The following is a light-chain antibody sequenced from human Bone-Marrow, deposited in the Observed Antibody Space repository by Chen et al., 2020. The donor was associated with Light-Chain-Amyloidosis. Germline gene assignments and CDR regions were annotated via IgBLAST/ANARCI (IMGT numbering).Light chain of an antibody. CDR1: DLPTKY. CDR2: RDT. CDR3: QSADSSGTYEVI. V-gene: IGLV3-25*03. J-gene: IGLJ2*01. Sequence: SYELTQPPSVSVYPGQTARITCSGDDLPTKYAYWYQKKPGQAPVLVIHRDTDRPSGISERFSGSSSGTTATLTISGVQAEDEADYHCQSADSSGTYEVIFGGGTKLTVL.